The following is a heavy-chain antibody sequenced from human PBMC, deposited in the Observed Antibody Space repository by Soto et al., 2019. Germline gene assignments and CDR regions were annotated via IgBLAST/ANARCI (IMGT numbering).Heavy chain of an antibody. J-gene: IGHJ5*02. D-gene: IGHD3-22*01. CDR1: GGTFSSYA. CDR3: ASGYYDSSGYSCFDP. CDR2: IIPIFGTA. Sequence: SVEVSCKASGGTFSSYAISWMRQAPGQGLEWMGGIIPIFGTANYAQKFQGRVTITADESTSTAYMELSSLRSEDTAVYYCASGYYDSSGYSCFDPWGQGTRVTVSS. V-gene: IGHV1-69*13.